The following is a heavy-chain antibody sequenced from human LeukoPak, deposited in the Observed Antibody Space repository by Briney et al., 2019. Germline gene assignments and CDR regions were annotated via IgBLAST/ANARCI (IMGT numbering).Heavy chain of an antibody. V-gene: IGHV5-51*01. Sequence: GESLKISCKGFGYSFPKYWIGWVRQMPGKGLECMGIIYPGDSDTRYSPSFQGQVSISADKSTSTTYLQWSSLKASDTAMYFCARHDRSGRYPYYFDSWGQGTLVTVSS. D-gene: IGHD1-26*01. CDR1: GYSFPKYW. J-gene: IGHJ4*02. CDR3: ARHDRSGRYPYYFDS. CDR2: IYPGDSDT.